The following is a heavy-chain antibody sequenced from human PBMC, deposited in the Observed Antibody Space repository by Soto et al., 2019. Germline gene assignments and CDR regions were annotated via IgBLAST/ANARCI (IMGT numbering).Heavy chain of an antibody. CDR2: INHSGST. J-gene: IGHJ4*02. Sequence: QVQLQQWGAGLLKPSETLSLTCAVYGGSFSGYYWSWIRQPPGKGLEWIGEINHSGSTNYNPSLKSXXTXSXXTSKNQFSLKLSSVTAADTAVYYCARDTAMAPGDYWGQGTLVTVSS. V-gene: IGHV4-34*01. CDR1: GGSFSGYY. CDR3: ARDTAMAPGDY. D-gene: IGHD5-18*01.